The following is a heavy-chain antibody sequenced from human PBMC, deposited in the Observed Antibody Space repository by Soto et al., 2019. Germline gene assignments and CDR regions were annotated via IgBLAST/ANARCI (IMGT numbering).Heavy chain of an antibody. D-gene: IGHD2-8*01. V-gene: IGHV4-4*02. Sequence: SETLSLTCAVSGASISSSNWWSWVRQPPGKGLEWIGEIYHSGSTNYNPSLKSRVTISVDKSKNHFSLKLSSVTAADTAVYYCARGGRGYCTNGVCYNKAPYYYGMDVWGQGTTVTVSS. CDR3: ARGGRGYCTNGVCYNKAPYYYGMDV. CDR2: IYHSGST. CDR1: GASISSSNW. J-gene: IGHJ6*02.